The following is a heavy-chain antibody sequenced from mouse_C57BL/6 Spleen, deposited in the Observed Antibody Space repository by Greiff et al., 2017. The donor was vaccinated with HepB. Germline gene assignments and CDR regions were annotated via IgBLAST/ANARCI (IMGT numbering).Heavy chain of an antibody. CDR1: GFNIKDDY. Sequence: VQLQQPGAELVRPGASVKLSCTASGFNIKDDYMHWVKQRPEQGLEWIGWIDPENGDTEYASKFQGKATITADTSSNTAYLQLSSLTSEDTAVYYCTTSYYGYDGFAYWGQGTLVTVSA. CDR2: IDPENGDT. CDR3: TTSYYGYDGFAY. D-gene: IGHD2-9*01. V-gene: IGHV14-4*01. J-gene: IGHJ3*01.